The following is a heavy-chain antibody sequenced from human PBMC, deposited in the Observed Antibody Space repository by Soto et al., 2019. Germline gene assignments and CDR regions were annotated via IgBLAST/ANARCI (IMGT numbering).Heavy chain of an antibody. CDR2: SYYSGST. CDR3: AREATIAARLDA. Sequence: QVQLQESGPGLVKPSQTLSLTCTVSGGSISSGDYYWSWLRQPPGKGLEWIGYSYYSGSTYYNPSLKSRVTISVDTSKNQFSLKLSSVTAADTAVYYCAREATIAARLDAWGQGTLVTVSS. J-gene: IGHJ5*02. V-gene: IGHV4-30-4*01. CDR1: GGSISSGDYY. D-gene: IGHD6-6*01.